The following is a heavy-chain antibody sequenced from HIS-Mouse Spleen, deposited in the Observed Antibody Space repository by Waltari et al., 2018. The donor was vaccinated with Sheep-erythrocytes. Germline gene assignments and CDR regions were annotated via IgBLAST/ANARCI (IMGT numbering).Heavy chain of an antibody. CDR1: GGSISSYY. V-gene: IGHV4-59*01. CDR2: IYYSGST. J-gene: IGHJ4*02. Sequence: QVQLQESGPGLVKPSETLSLTCTVSGGSISSYYWSWIRQPPGKGLEWIGYIYYSGSTNYNPALKSRVTISVDTSKNQFSLKLSSVTAADTAVYYCARDPAPHYFDYWGQGTLVTVS. CDR3: ARDPAPHYFDY.